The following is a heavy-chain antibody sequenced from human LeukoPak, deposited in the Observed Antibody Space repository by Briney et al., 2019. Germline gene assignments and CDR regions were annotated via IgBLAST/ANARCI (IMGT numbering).Heavy chain of an antibody. D-gene: IGHD3-10*01. CDR3: ASLYGSGSYPFDY. CDR2: INHSGST. Sequence: SETLSLTCAVYGGSFSGYYWSWIRQPPGKGLEWIGEINHSGSTNYNPSLKSRVTISVDTSKNQFSLKLSSVTAADTAVYYRASLYGSGSYPFDYWGQGTLVTVSS. J-gene: IGHJ4*02. CDR1: GGSFSGYY. V-gene: IGHV4-34*01.